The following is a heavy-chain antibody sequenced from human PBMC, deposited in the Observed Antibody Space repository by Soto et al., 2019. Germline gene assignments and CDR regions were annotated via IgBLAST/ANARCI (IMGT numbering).Heavy chain of an antibody. CDR1: GFTFSSYA. Sequence: QVQLVESGGGVVQPGRSLRLSCAASGFTFSSYAMHWVRQAPGKGLEGVAVISYDGSNKYYADSVKGRFTISRDNSKNTLYLQMNSLRAEDTAVYYCATSIYLEWLSEDYWGQGTLVTVSS. CDR3: ATSIYLEWLSEDY. V-gene: IGHV3-30-3*01. J-gene: IGHJ4*02. CDR2: ISYDGSNK. D-gene: IGHD3-3*01.